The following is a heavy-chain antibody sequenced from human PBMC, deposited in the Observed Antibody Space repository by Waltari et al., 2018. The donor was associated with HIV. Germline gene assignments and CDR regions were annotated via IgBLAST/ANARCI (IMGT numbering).Heavy chain of an antibody. Sequence: QVQLVQSGAEVKKPGASVKVSCKASGYTFTSYYMHWVRQAPGQGLEWMGIINPRGGSTSYAQKFQGRVTMTRETATSTVYMELSSLRSEDTVVFYCARGGIVVVTPLYYFDYWGQGTLVTVSS. D-gene: IGHD2-21*02. CDR1: GYTFTSYY. CDR2: INPRGGST. CDR3: ARGGIVVVTPLYYFDY. J-gene: IGHJ4*02. V-gene: IGHV1-46*03.